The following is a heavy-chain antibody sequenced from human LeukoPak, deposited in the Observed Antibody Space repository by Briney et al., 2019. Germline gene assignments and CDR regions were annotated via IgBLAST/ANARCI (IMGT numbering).Heavy chain of an antibody. Sequence: GGTLRLSCAASGFTFSSYEMNWVRQAPGKGLEWVSYISSSGSTIYYADSVKGRFKISGDNAKKSLYLQMNSLRAEDTAVYDCARDLGVAQEEFDIWGQGTIVTVSS. CDR3: ARDLGVAQEEFDI. CDR1: GFTFSSYE. D-gene: IGHD3-3*01. CDR2: ISSSGSTI. J-gene: IGHJ3*02. V-gene: IGHV3-48*03.